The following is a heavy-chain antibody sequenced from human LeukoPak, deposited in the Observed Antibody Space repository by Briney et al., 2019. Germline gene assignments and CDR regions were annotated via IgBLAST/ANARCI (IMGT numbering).Heavy chain of an antibody. V-gene: IGHV3-30*02. D-gene: IGHD3-22*01. CDR2: IRYDGSNK. Sequence: GGSLRLSCAASGFTFSSYGMHWVRQAPGKGLEWVAFIRYDGSNKYYADSVKGRFTISRDNSKNTLYLQMNSLRAEDTAVYYCARDDYDSSGYLLYWGQGTLVTVSS. CDR3: ARDDYDSSGYLLY. CDR1: GFTFSSYG. J-gene: IGHJ4*02.